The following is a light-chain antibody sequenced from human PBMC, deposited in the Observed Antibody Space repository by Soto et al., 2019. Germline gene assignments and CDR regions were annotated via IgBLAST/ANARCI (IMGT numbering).Light chain of an antibody. CDR3: QQYGSSGT. J-gene: IGKJ1*01. CDR1: QSVSNTY. CDR2: GAS. V-gene: IGKV3-20*01. Sequence: EIVLTQSPGTLSLSPGDRATLSCRASQSVSNTYLAWYQQKPGQAPRLLIYGASNRATGIPDRFSGSGSGTDFTLTISRLEPEDFAVYYCQQYGSSGTFGQGTKVDIK.